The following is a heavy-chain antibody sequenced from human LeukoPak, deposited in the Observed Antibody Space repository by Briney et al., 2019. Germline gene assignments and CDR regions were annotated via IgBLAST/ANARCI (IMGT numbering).Heavy chain of an antibody. J-gene: IGHJ6*03. CDR2: INSKGDNI. CDR3: ARVRGIAVAGTYYYYMDV. D-gene: IGHD6-19*01. V-gene: IGHV3-11*04. Sequence: GGSLRLSCVGSGFTFSDHFMSWIRQVPGKEPEWLSYINSKGDNILYKDSVKGRFTISRDNAENSLYLQMNSLKAEDTAVYYCARVRGIAVAGTYYYYMDVWGKGTTVTVSS. CDR1: GFTFSDHF.